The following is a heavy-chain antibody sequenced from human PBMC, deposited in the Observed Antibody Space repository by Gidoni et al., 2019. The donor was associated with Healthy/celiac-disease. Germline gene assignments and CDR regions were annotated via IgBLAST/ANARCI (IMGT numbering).Heavy chain of an antibody. Sequence: QVQLVQSGAEVKKPGASVKVSCKASGYTFTGYYMHWVRQAPGQGLEWMGRINPNSGGTNYAQKFQGRVTMTRDTSISTAYMELSRLRSDDTAVYYCARDPRVVVSHYYYYGMDVWGQGTTVTVSS. CDR2: INPNSGGT. CDR1: GYTFTGYY. CDR3: ARDPRVVVSHYYYYGMDV. D-gene: IGHD2-15*01. V-gene: IGHV1-2*06. J-gene: IGHJ6*02.